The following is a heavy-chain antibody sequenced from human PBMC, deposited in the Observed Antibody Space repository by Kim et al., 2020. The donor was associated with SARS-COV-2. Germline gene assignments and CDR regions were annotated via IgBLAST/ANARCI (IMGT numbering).Heavy chain of an antibody. Sequence: GGSLRLSCAASGFTFSNAWMSWVRQAPGKGLEWVGLIKSKTDGGTTDYAAPVKGRFTISRDDSKNTLYLQMNSLKTEDTAVYYCTTGDYYDSSGYLNDAFDIWGQGTMVTVSS. CDR2: IKSKTDGGTT. J-gene: IGHJ3*02. CDR3: TTGDYYDSSGYLNDAFDI. V-gene: IGHV3-15*01. D-gene: IGHD3-22*01. CDR1: GFTFSNAW.